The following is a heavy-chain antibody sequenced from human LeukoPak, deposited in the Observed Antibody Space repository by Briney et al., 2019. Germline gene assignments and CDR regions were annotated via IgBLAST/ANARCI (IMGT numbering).Heavy chain of an antibody. J-gene: IGHJ6*02. V-gene: IGHV7-4-1*02. CDR1: GYTFTSYA. Sequence: ASVKVSCKASGYTFTSYAMNWVRQAPGQGLEWMGWINTNTGNPTYAQGFTGRFVFSLDTSVSTAYLQISSLKAEDTAVYYCAREYQLLPTSYYGMDVWGQGTTVTVSS. CDR2: INTNTGNP. CDR3: AREYQLLPTSYYGMDV. D-gene: IGHD2-2*01.